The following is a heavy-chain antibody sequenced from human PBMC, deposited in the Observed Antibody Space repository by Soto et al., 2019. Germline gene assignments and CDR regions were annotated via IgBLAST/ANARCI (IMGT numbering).Heavy chain of an antibody. D-gene: IGHD6-6*01. J-gene: IGHJ4*02. CDR2: ISAGSRNI. CDR1: GFTFRTYY. V-gene: IGHV3-21*01. CDR3: ARQYPSSSRHFDH. Sequence: EVELVESGGGLVKPGGSLTLSCAASGFTFRTYYMIWVRQAPGKGLEWVSSISAGSRNIYYPPSVKGRFTISRDNAKNSLYLQINSLRAEDTAVYYCARQYPSSSRHFDHWGQGTLVTVSS.